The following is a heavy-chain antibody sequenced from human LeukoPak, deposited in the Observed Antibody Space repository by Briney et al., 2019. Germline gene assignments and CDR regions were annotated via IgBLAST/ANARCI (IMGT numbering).Heavy chain of an antibody. D-gene: IGHD3-22*01. CDR1: GDSVSRSDSY. CDR3: ARRRYYDGSGYLE. CDR2: IYYSGRT. J-gene: IGHJ1*01. Sequence: KSSETLSLTCSVSGDSVSRSDSYWDWIRKPPGKGLEWIGTIYYSGRTYYSPSLKSRVTMSVDPSNNQFSLNLRSVTAADTALYYCARRRYYDGSGYLEWGQGTLLSVSS. V-gene: IGHV4-39*01.